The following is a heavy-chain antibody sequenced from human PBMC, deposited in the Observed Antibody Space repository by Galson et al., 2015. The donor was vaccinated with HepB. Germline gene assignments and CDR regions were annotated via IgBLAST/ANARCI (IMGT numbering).Heavy chain of an antibody. CDR3: ADGYFRVGERWKGNNEYFQH. CDR2: IIPILGIA. J-gene: IGHJ1*01. CDR1: GGTFSSYT. D-gene: IGHD3-10*02. Sequence: SVKVSCKASGGTFSSYTISWVRQAPGQGLEWMGRIIPILGIANYAQKFQGRVTITADKSTSTAYMELSSLRSEDTAVYYCADGYFRVGERWKGNNEYFQHWGQGTLVTVSS. V-gene: IGHV1-69*02.